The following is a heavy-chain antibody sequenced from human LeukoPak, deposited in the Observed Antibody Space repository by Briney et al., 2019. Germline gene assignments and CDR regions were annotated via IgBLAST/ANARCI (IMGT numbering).Heavy chain of an antibody. Sequence: GGSLRLSCAASGFTFSTFAMSWVRQAPGKGLEWVSTISGSGVSTYYADSVKGRFTISRDNSKNTLYLQMNSLKTEDTAVYYCTTGRAVRGVINYYGMDVWGQGTTVTVSS. D-gene: IGHD3-10*01. J-gene: IGHJ6*02. CDR1: GFTFSTFA. CDR3: TTGRAVRGVINYYGMDV. V-gene: IGHV3-23*01. CDR2: ISGSGVST.